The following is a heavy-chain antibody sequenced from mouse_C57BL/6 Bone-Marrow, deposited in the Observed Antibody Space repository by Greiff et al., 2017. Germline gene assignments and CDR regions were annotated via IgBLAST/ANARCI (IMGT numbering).Heavy chain of an antibody. CDR1: GFNIKDDY. J-gene: IGHJ2*01. D-gene: IGHD2-3*01. V-gene: IGHV14-4*01. CDR2: IDPEIGDT. Sequence: VQLKESGAELVRPGASVKLSCTASGFNIKDDYIHWVKQRPEQGLEWIGWIDPEIGDTEYASKFQGKATITSDTSSNTAYLQLSTLTSEDTAVYYFPPFDVNYFDFWGQATPPT. CDR3: PPFDVNYFDF.